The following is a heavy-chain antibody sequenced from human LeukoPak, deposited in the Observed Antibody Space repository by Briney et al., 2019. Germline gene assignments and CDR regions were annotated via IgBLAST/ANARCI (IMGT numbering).Heavy chain of an antibody. J-gene: IGHJ4*02. CDR1: GGSFSGYY. D-gene: IGHD2-2*02. CDR2: INHSGST. V-gene: IGHV4-34*01. Sequence: PSETLSLTCAVYGGSFSGYYWSWIRQPPGKGLEWIGEINHSGSTNYNPSLKSRVTISVDTSKNQFYLKLSSVTAEDTAVYYCARGLVGYCSSTSCYKRVYFDYWGQGTLVTVSS. CDR3: ARGLVGYCSSTSCYKRVYFDY.